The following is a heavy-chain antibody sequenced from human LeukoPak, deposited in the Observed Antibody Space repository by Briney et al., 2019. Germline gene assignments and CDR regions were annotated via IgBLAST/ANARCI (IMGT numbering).Heavy chain of an antibody. V-gene: IGHV3-33*01. CDR3: VRDRNALQFLDY. J-gene: IGHJ4*02. CDR1: GFTFRNFG. CDR2: IWYDGSEK. D-gene: IGHD3-3*01. Sequence: PGGSLRLSCAASGFTFRNFGMHWVRQAPGEGLEWVAVIWYDGSEKYYADSVKGRFTISRDNSKNMLYLQTNSLRAEDTAVYYRVRDRNALQFLDYWGQGTVVTVSS.